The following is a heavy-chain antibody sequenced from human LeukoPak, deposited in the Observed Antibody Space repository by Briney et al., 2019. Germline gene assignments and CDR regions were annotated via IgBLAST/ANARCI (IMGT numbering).Heavy chain of an antibody. V-gene: IGHV4-59*01. D-gene: IGHD6-13*01. J-gene: IGHJ4*02. Sequence: PSETLSLTCTVSGGSISSYYWSWIRQPPGKGLEWIGYIYYSGSTNYNPSLKSRVTISVDTSKNQFSLKLSSVTAADTAVYYCARSYLAAAGNGIGYWGQGTLVTVSS. CDR3: ARSYLAAAGNGIGY. CDR2: IYYSGST. CDR1: GGSISSYY.